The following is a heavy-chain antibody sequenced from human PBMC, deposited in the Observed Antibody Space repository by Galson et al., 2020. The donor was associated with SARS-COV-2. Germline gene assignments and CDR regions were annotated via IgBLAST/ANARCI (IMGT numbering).Heavy chain of an antibody. D-gene: IGHD6-19*01. Sequence: GGSLRLSCEASGFPFSSSVLSWVRQAPGMGLAWVSGVSGSGGSTYYADSVRGRFTISRDSSRNTLYLQMNSLRADDTAVDYCAAGAVAGTGYWGQGTLVTVSS. CDR2: VSGSGGST. CDR3: AAGAVAGTGY. V-gene: IGHV3-23*01. J-gene: IGHJ4*02. CDR1: GFPFSSSV.